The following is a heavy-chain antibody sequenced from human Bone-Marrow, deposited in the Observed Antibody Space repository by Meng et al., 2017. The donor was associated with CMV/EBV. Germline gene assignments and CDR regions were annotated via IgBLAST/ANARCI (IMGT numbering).Heavy chain of an antibody. CDR1: GYTFTSYD. Sequence: SVKVSCKASGYTFTSYDINWVRQAPGQGLEWMGGIIPILGIANYAQKFQGRVTITADKSTSTAYMELSSLRSEDTAVYYCARPADVVVPAARRSYYYYYGMDVWGQGTTVTVSS. D-gene: IGHD2-2*01. V-gene: IGHV1-69*10. CDR3: ARPADVVVPAARRSYYYYYGMDV. CDR2: IIPILGIA. J-gene: IGHJ6*02.